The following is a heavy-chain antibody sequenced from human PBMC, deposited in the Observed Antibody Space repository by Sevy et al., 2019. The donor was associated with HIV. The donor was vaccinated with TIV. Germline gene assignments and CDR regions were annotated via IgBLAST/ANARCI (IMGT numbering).Heavy chain of an antibody. CDR2: MGTAGDT. J-gene: IGHJ4*02. CDR3: ARGAMGGSGSYYFDY. Sequence: GGSLRLSCAASGFTFSSYDMHWVRQATGKVLEWVSAMGTAGDTYYPGSVKGRFTISRENAKNSLYLQMNGLRAGDTAVYYCARGAMGGSGSYYFDYWGQGTLVTVSS. CDR1: GFTFSSYD. D-gene: IGHD3-10*01. V-gene: IGHV3-13*01.